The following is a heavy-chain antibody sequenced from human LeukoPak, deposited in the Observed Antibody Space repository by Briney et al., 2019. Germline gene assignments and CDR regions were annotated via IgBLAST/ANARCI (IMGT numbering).Heavy chain of an antibody. D-gene: IGHD1-1*01. V-gene: IGHV3-30*04. Sequence: GRSLRLSCAASGFTFSSYAMHWVRQAPGKGLEWVAVISYDGSNKYYADSVKGRFTISRDNSKNTLYLQMNGLRPEDTAVYYCETAIQLRPFWGQGTLVTVSS. CDR1: GFTFSSYA. CDR2: ISYDGSNK. J-gene: IGHJ4*02. CDR3: ETAIQLRPF.